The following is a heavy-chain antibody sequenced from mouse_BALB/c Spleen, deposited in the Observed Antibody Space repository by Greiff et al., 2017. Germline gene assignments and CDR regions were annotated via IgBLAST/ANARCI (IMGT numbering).Heavy chain of an antibody. D-gene: IGHD2-2*01. CDR3: ARPSFYYGYDFAMDY. CDR2: ISSGSSTI. V-gene: IGHV5-17*02. CDR1: GFTFSSFG. Sequence: EVKLVESGGGLVQPGGSRKLSCAASGFTFSSFGMHWVRQAPEKGLEWVAYISSGSSTIYYADTVKGRFTISRDNPKNTLFLQMTSLRSEDTAMYYCARPSFYYGYDFAMDYWGQGTSVTVSS. J-gene: IGHJ4*01.